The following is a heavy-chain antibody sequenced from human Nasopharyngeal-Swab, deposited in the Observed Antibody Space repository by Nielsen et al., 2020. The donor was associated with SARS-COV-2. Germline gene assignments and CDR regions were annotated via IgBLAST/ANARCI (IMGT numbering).Heavy chain of an antibody. J-gene: IGHJ5*02. V-gene: IGHV4-59*11. Sequence: SETLSLTFTVSGVSISSQYWSWIRQPPGKGLEWIGYISHNSGTNYNPSLKSRVTMFMDTSKNQFSLKLRSVTAADTAVYYCAKEGATGWFVPWGQGTLVTVSS. CDR1: GVSISSQY. CDR2: ISHNSGT. CDR3: AKEGATGWFVP.